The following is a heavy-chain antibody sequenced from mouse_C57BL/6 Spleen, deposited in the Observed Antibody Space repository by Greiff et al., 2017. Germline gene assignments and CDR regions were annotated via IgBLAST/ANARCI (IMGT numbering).Heavy chain of an antibody. D-gene: IGHD1-1*01. Sequence: EVQRVESGGGLVKPGGSLKLSCAASGFTFSSYAMSWVRQTPEKRLEWVATISDGGSYTYYPHNVKGRFTISRDNAKNNLYLQMSHLKSEDTAMYYCARATVVAKRNYFDYWGQGTTLTVSS. CDR3: ARATVVAKRNYFDY. V-gene: IGHV5-4*01. J-gene: IGHJ2*01. CDR2: ISDGGSYT. CDR1: GFTFSSYA.